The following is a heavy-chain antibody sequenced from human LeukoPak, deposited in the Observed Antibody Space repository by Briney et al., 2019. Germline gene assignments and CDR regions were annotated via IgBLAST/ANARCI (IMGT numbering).Heavy chain of an antibody. CDR1: GGSISSSSYY. J-gene: IGHJ5*02. Sequence: SETLSLTCTVSGGSISSSSYYWGWIRQPPGKGLEWIGSIYYSGSTYYNPSLKSRVTISVDTSKNQFSLKLSSVTAADTAVYYCARDRWYSSSWYNWFDPWGQGTLVTVSS. CDR3: ARDRWYSSSWYNWFDP. CDR2: IYYSGST. V-gene: IGHV4-39*07. D-gene: IGHD6-13*01.